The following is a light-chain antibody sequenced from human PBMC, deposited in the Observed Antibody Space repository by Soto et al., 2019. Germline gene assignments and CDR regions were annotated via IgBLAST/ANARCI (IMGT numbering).Light chain of an antibody. CDR2: EVT. CDR1: SSDVGSYNL. J-gene: IGLJ1*01. Sequence: QSVLTQPASVSGSPRQSITISCTGTSSDVGSYNLVSWFQQHPGKAPKLVIYEVTKRPSGVSDRFSGSKSGNTASLTISGLQAEDEADYYCFSYAGDSVYVFGTGTKVT. V-gene: IGLV2-23*02. CDR3: FSYAGDSVYV.